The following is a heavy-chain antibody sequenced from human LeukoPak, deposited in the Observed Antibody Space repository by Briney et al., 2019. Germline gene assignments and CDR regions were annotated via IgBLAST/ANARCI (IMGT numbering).Heavy chain of an antibody. CDR2: INHSGST. CDR3: ARHFIAAAAYWYFDL. Sequence: SETLSLTCAVYGGSFSGYYWSWIRQPPGKGLEWIGEINHSGSTNYNPSLKSRVTISVDTSKNQFSLKLSSVTAADTAVYYCARHFIAAAAYWYFDLWGRGTLVTVSS. CDR1: GGSFSGYY. J-gene: IGHJ2*01. V-gene: IGHV4-34*01. D-gene: IGHD6-13*01.